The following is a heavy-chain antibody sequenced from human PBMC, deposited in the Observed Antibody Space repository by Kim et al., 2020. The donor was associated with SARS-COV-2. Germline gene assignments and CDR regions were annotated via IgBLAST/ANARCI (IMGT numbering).Heavy chain of an antibody. D-gene: IGHD6-19*01. V-gene: IGHV1-69*13. Sequence: SVKVSCKASGGTFSSYGISWVRQAPGQGLEWMGGIIPIFGTANYAQKFQGRVTITGDESTSTAYMELSSLRSEDTAVYYCAREREVAVAGPWYFDYWGQGTLVTVSS. CDR2: IIPIFGTA. CDR3: AREREVAVAGPWYFDY. J-gene: IGHJ4*02. CDR1: GGTFSSYG.